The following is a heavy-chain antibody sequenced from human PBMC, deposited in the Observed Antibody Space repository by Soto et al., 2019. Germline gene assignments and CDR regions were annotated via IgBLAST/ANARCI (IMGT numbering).Heavy chain of an antibody. V-gene: IGHV1-46*01. CDR2: INPSGGST. J-gene: IGHJ6*02. Sequence: QVQLVQSGAEVKKPGASVKVSCKASGYTFTSYYMHWVRQAPGQGLEWMGIINPSGGSTSYAQKFQGRVTMTRDTSTSTVYMELSSLRSEDTAVYYCARAVGMVVVAEYGMDVWGQGTTVTVSS. CDR3: ARAVGMVVVAEYGMDV. D-gene: IGHD2-15*01. CDR1: GYTFTSYY.